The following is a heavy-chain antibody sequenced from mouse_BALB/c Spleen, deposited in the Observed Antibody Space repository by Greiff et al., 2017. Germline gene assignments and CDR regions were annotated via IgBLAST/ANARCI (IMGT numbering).Heavy chain of an antibody. J-gene: IGHJ4*01. CDR3: ARGDYYGSSYSAMDY. CDR1: GYSFTGYT. Sequence: EVQLVESGPELVKPGASMKISCKASGYSFTGYTMNWVKQSHGKNLEWIGLINPYNGGTSYNQKFKGKATLTVDKSSSTAYMELLSLTSEDSAVYYCARGDYYGSSYSAMDYWGQGTSVTVSS. D-gene: IGHD1-1*01. CDR2: INPYNGGT. V-gene: IGHV1-18*01.